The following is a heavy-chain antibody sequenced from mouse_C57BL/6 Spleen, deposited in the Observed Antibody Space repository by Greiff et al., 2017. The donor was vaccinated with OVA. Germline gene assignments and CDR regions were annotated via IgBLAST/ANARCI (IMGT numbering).Heavy chain of an antibody. Sequence: EVKLVESGGGLVQPGGSMKLSCVASGFTFSNYWMNWVRQSPEKGLEWVAQIRLKSDNYATHYAESVKGRFTISRDDSKSSVYLQVNNLRAEDTGIYYCTDYSWFAYWGQGTLVTVSA. V-gene: IGHV6-3*01. CDR2: IRLKSDNYAT. CDR3: TDYSWFAY. J-gene: IGHJ3*01. D-gene: IGHD1-1*01. CDR1: GFTFSNYW.